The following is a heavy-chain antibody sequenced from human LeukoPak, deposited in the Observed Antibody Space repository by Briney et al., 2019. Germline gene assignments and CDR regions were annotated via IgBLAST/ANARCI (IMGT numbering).Heavy chain of an antibody. D-gene: IGHD3-22*01. Sequence: ASVKVSCKASGGTFSSYAISWVRQAPGQGLEWMGRNIPILGIANYAQKFQGRVTITADKSTSTAYMELSSLRSEDTAVYYCARDHLITMIVDVWGQGTTVTVSS. CDR1: GGTFSSYA. CDR2: NIPILGIA. V-gene: IGHV1-69*04. CDR3: ARDHLITMIVDV. J-gene: IGHJ6*02.